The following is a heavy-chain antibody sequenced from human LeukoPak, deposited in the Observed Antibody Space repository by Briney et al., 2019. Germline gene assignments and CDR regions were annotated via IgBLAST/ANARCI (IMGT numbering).Heavy chain of an antibody. V-gene: IGHV3-7*01. J-gene: IGHJ4*02. CDR1: GFTFSSYW. CDR2: IKQDGNEK. CDR3: ARDQRPPYFDY. Sequence: PGGSLRLSCAASGFTFSSYWMSWVRQAPGKGLEWVANIKQDGNEKYYVDSVKGRFTISRDNAKNSLYLQMNSLRAEDTAVYYCARDQRPPYFDYWGQGTLVTVSS.